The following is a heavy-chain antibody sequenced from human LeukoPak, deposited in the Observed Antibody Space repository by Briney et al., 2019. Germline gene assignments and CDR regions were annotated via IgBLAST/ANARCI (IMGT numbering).Heavy chain of an antibody. CDR3: AKESPRGYSFDF. Sequence: GGSLRLSCAASGFTFNKFAVSWVRQAPGKGLEWVSAIIGSGSSTSNADSVKGRFTISRDNSKSMLYLQMNSLRAEDTAVYYCAKESPRGYSFDFWGQGTLVTVSS. D-gene: IGHD5-18*01. CDR2: IIGSGSST. V-gene: IGHV3-23*01. CDR1: GFTFNKFA. J-gene: IGHJ4*02.